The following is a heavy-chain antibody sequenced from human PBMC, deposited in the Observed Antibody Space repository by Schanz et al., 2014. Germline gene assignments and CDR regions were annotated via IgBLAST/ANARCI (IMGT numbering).Heavy chain of an antibody. CDR1: GFTFNSYA. D-gene: IGHD2-15*01. CDR2: ISHSGGSK. CDR3: AKGMGYCSGGTCYDYYYCGLDV. V-gene: IGHV3-23*04. J-gene: IGHJ6*02. Sequence: EVQLVESGGGLVQPGRSLRLSCTASGFTFNSYAMTWVRQAPGKGLEWVSSISHSGGSKYYADSVKGRFTISRDNSENTLYLQMNSLSADDTAVFYCAKGMGYCSGGTCYDYYYCGLDVWGQGTTVTVSS.